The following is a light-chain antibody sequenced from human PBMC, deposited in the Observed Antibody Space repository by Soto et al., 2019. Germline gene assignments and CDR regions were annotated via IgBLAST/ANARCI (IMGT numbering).Light chain of an antibody. CDR1: QSVETF. CDR2: GAS. V-gene: IGKV3-15*01. CDR3: QHYNSYSEA. J-gene: IGKJ1*01. Sequence: DIVMTQSPAILSVSPGERATLSCRASQSVETFLAWFQHKAGQAPRLLIFGASTRAAGVPARFSGGGSGTEFTLTIDSLRSEDFAVYYCQHYNSYSEAFGQGTKVELK.